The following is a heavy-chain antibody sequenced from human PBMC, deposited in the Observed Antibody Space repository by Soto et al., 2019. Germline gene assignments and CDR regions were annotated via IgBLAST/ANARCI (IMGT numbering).Heavy chain of an antibody. CDR2: ISAYNGNT. D-gene: IGHD1-26*01. J-gene: IGHJ4*02. Sequence: ASVKVSCKASGYTFTSYGISWVRQAPGQGLEWMGWISAYNGNTNYAQKLQGRVTMTTDTSTSTAYMELRSLRSDDTAVYYCARAGDPGSYYRVAAFDYWGQGTLVTVSS. CDR1: GYTFTSYG. V-gene: IGHV1-18*01. CDR3: ARAGDPGSYYRVAAFDY.